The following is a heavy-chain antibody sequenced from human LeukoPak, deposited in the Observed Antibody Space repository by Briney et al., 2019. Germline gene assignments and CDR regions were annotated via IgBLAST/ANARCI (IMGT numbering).Heavy chain of an antibody. CDR1: GGSISSYY. V-gene: IGHV4-59*01. J-gene: IGHJ5*02. CDR3: ARDLRDHYGDDNRNWFDP. Sequence: SETLSLTCTVSGGSISSYYWSWIRQPPGKGLEWIGYIYYSGSTNYNPSLKSRVTISVDTSKNQFSLKLSSVTAADTAVYYCARDLRDHYGDDNRNWFDPWGQGTLVTVSS. D-gene: IGHD4-17*01. CDR2: IYYSGST.